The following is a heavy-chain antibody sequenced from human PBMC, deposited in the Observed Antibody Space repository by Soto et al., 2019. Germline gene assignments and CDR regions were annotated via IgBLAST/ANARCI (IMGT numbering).Heavy chain of an antibody. CDR3: ARDRGSLSVFFDY. V-gene: IGHV3-30-3*01. CDR2: ISYDGSNK. Sequence: GGSLRLSCAASGFTFSSYAMHWVRQAPGKGLEWVAVISYDGSNKYYADSVKGRFTISRDNSKNTLYLQMNSLRAEDTAVYYCARDRGSLSVFFDYWGQGT. D-gene: IGHD2-15*01. CDR1: GFTFSSYA. J-gene: IGHJ4*02.